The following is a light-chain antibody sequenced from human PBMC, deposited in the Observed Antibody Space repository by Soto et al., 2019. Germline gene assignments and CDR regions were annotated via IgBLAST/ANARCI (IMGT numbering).Light chain of an antibody. V-gene: IGKV3-15*01. CDR3: QQYNNWPQGT. Sequence: EIVMTQSPVTLSLSPGERATLSCRASQSVSSNLAWYQQKPGQAPRLLIYGASTRATGIPVRVSGSGSGTEFTLTISSLQSEDFAVYYCQQYNNWPQGTFGQGTKVEIK. J-gene: IGKJ1*01. CDR2: GAS. CDR1: QSVSSN.